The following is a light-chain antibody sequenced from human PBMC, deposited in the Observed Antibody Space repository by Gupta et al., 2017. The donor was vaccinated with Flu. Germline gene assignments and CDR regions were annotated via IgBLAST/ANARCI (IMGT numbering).Light chain of an antibody. J-gene: IGLJ1*01. CDR1: NVRSKY. CDR3: NDWDSSGTHWV. Sequence: GQTASITCHGDNVRSKYASWYQQKPGPYTVLVIDQKDKRPSGIPDRFAGCSAGNTASWTISGAQAEDEADDYCNDWDSSGTHWVFGTGTKVTGL. V-gene: IGLV3-19*01. CDR2: QKD.